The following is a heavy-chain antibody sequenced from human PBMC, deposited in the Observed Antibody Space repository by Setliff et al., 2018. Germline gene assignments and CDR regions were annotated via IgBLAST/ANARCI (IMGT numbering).Heavy chain of an antibody. J-gene: IGHJ4*02. CDR1: GYTFTSYA. CDR3: ARDYYDSSGYRFSQGFDY. V-gene: IGHV1-3*01. D-gene: IGHD3-22*01. Sequence: ASVKVSCKASGYTFTSYAMHWVRQAPGQRLEWMGWINAGNGNTKYSQKFQGWVTMTRDTSTSTVYMELSSLRSEETAVYYCARDYYDSSGYRFSQGFDYWGQGTLVTVSS. CDR2: INAGNGNT.